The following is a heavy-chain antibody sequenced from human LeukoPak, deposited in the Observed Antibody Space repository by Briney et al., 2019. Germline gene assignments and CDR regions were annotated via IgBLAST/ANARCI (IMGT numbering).Heavy chain of an antibody. D-gene: IGHD5-24*01. CDR3: AREGDGDNSPIDS. CDR1: GFTLSNYS. J-gene: IGHJ4*02. V-gene: IGHV3-21*01. CDR2: ITSSSGYI. Sequence: NPGGSLRLSCTASGFTLSNYSMNWVRQAPGKGLEWVSSITSSSGYIYYGDSVKGRFTISRDNARNSLYLQMNSLRAEDTAVYYCAREGDGDNSPIDSWGQGTLVTVPS.